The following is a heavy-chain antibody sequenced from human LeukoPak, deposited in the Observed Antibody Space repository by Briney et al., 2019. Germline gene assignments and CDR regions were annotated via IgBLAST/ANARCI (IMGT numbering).Heavy chain of an antibody. V-gene: IGHV4-34*01. Sequence: PSETLSLTCAVYGGSFSGYYWSWIRQPPGKGLEWIGEINHSGSTNYNPSLKSRVTISVDTSKNQFSLKLSSVTAADTAVYYCERGRGYYGSGSCYRRPTYFAYWGQGTLVTVSS. CDR1: GGSFSGYY. CDR3: ERGRGYYGSGSCYRRPTYFAY. D-gene: IGHD3-10*01. CDR2: INHSGST. J-gene: IGHJ4*02.